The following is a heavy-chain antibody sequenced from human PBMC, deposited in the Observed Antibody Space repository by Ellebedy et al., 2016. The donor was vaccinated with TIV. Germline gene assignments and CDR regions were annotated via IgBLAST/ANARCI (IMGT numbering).Heavy chain of an antibody. CDR1: GGSINNYY. CDR2: IYYSGST. D-gene: IGHD6-13*01. J-gene: IGHJ5*02. CDR3: ARVPIAAAGMGWFDP. V-gene: IGHV4-59*01. Sequence: MPSETLSLTCTVSGGSINNYYWSWIRQPPGKGLEWIGYIYYSGSTNYNPSLKSRVTISVDTSKNQFSLKLSSVTAADTAVYYCARVPIAAAGMGWFDPWGQGTLVTVSS.